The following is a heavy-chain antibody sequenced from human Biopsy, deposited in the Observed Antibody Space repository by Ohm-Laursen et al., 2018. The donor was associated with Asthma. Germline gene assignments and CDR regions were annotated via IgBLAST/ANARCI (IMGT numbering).Heavy chain of an antibody. D-gene: IGHD2-15*01. Sequence: SLRLSCTASGFVFRSHAMHWVRQAPGKGLEWVAVISYDGSITHYADSVKGRFTISRDNSKNTVYLDISSLRIEDTAVFYCGIVVAANPFQGDCWGQGTLVTVSS. CDR3: GIVVAANPFQGDC. CDR1: GFVFRSHA. V-gene: IGHV3-30*03. CDR2: ISYDGSIT. J-gene: IGHJ4*02.